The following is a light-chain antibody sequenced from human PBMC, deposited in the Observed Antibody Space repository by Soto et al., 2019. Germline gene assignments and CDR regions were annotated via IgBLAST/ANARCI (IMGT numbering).Light chain of an antibody. Sequence: QSVLTQPASVSWCSGQMISIPCTGTKSDVGAYNYVAWYGQHPGKAPKLVMCEVRNRPSGDASRFSGSKSGNTASLTISGLQPEDEADYYCSSYTGTTAIDGGVGTGTKVTVL. V-gene: IGLV2-14*01. CDR2: EVR. CDR3: SSYTGTTAIDGG. CDR1: KSDVGAYNY. J-gene: IGLJ1*01.